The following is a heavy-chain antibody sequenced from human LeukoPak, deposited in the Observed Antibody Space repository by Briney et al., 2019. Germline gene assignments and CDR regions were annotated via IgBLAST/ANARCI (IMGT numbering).Heavy chain of an antibody. Sequence: GGSLRLSCAASGFTFSSYDMHWVRQATGKGLEWVSAIGTAGDTYYPGSVKGRFTISRENAKNSLYLQMNSLRAGDTAVYYCAREVYSGGSDAFDIWGQGTMVTVSS. CDR2: IGTAGDT. D-gene: IGHD2-15*01. CDR1: GFTFSSYD. V-gene: IGHV3-13*01. J-gene: IGHJ3*02. CDR3: AREVYSGGSDAFDI.